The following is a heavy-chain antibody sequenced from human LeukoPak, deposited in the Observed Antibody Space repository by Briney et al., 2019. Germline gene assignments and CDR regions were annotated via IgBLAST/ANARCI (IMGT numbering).Heavy chain of an antibody. J-gene: IGHJ4*02. Sequence: SDTLSLPCTLSDHFISRDFPTCIRQPPGKGLEWIGYIRYSGRTEYNPSLKSRVPISIQTSKNQFSLKVASVTAADTAIYDCARLPDVSGWPFDYWGQGILVTVSS. V-gene: IGHV4-59*07. CDR2: IRYSGRT. CDR3: ARLPDVSGWPFDY. D-gene: IGHD6-19*01. CDR1: DHFISRDF.